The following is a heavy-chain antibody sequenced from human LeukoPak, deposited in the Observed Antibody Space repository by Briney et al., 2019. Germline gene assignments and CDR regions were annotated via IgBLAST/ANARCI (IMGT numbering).Heavy chain of an antibody. Sequence: GGSLRLSCPASGFTFSSYAMSWVRQAPGKGLEWVSAISGSGGSTYYADSVKGRFTISRDNSKNTLYLQMNSLRAEDTAVYYCARIKTYYYDSSGYFFDYWGQGTLVTVSS. CDR3: ARIKTYYYDSSGYFFDY. J-gene: IGHJ4*02. CDR2: ISGSGGST. V-gene: IGHV3-23*01. D-gene: IGHD3-22*01. CDR1: GFTFSSYA.